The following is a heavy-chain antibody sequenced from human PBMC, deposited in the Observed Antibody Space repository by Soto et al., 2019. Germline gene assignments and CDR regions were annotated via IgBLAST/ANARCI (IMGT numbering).Heavy chain of an antibody. V-gene: IGHV2-5*01. Sequence: GSGPTLVNPTQTLTLTCTFSGFSLSTSGVGVGWIRQPPGKALEWLALIYWNDDKRYSPSLKSRLTITKDTSKNQVVLTMTNMDPVDTATYYCAHRLLSQWLVAEETNWFDPWGQGTLVTVSS. CDR2: IYWNDDK. CDR1: GFSLSTSGVG. CDR3: AHRLLSQWLVAEETNWFDP. D-gene: IGHD6-19*01. J-gene: IGHJ5*02.